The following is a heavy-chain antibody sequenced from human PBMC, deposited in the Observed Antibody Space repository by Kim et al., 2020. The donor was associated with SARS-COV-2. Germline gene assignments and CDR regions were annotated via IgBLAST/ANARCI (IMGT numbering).Heavy chain of an antibody. J-gene: IGHJ4*02. CDR3: ARDGGGFDY. CDR2: VTPTSGGT. CDR1: GYTFSDHY. V-gene: IGHV1-2*02. Sequence: ASVKVSCKTSGYTFSDHYIQWVRQAPGQGLEWMGWVTPTSGGTHFAQKFQGRVTTTRDMSINTAYMQLSSLGSDDTAIYYCARDGGGFDYWGQGTLVTVS.